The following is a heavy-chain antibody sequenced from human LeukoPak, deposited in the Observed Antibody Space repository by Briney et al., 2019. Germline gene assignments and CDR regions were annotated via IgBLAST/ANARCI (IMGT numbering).Heavy chain of an antibody. CDR3: VRGGFGHAMDV. J-gene: IGHJ6*02. D-gene: IGHD3-10*01. Sequence: GGSLRLSCAASGFTFSSYWMHWVRQAPGKGLVWVSVINNDGSGTNYADSVKGRSTISRDNAKNTLYLQMTSLGAEDTAVYYCVRGGFGHAMDVWGQGTTVTVSS. CDR1: GFTFSSYW. CDR2: INNDGSGT. V-gene: IGHV3-74*01.